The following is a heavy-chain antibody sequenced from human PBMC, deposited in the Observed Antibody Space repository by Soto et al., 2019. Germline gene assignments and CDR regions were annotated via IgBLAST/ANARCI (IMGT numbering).Heavy chain of an antibody. CDR2: ISSSGSTI. Sequence: EVQLVESGGGLVQPGGSLRLSCAASGFTFSSYEMTWVRQAPGKGREGGSYISSSGSTIYYADSVKGRFTISRDSARNSLYLQMNSLGAEDTAVYYCARDRGIAVASTGYFYGLDVWGQGTTVTVSS. J-gene: IGHJ6*02. CDR1: GFTFSSYE. CDR3: ARDRGIAVASTGYFYGLDV. V-gene: IGHV3-48*03. D-gene: IGHD6-19*01.